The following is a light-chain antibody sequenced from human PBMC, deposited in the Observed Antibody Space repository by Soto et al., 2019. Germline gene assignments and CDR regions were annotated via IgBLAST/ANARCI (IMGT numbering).Light chain of an antibody. CDR3: QHPYPALSIT. CDR2: AAS. V-gene: IGKV1-39*01. Sequence: DIQMTQSPSSLSASVGDRVTITCRASESIARHLNWYQQKPGKDPKLLIYAASSLQNGVPSRFRGGGPRTDFTLTISNLQPEDLATYYCQHPYPALSITFGQGTRLEIK. J-gene: IGKJ5*01. CDR1: ESIARH.